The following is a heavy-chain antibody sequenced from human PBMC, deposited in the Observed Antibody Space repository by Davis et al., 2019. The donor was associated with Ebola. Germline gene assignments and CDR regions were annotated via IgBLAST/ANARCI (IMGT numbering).Heavy chain of an antibody. CDR2: IKTIADGGTT. D-gene: IGHD2-2*01. CDR1: GFTFTNAW. J-gene: IGHJ4*02. CDR3: AAGTRGYCSSSRCYLSDVDY. V-gene: IGHV3-15*01. Sequence: GGSLRLSCAASGFTFTNAWMNWVRQAPGKGLEWVGRIKTIADGGTTDYAAPVKGRFTFSRDDSKNTLFLQMKSLKSDDTAVYFCAAGTRGYCSSSRCYLSDVDYWGQGTQVTVSS.